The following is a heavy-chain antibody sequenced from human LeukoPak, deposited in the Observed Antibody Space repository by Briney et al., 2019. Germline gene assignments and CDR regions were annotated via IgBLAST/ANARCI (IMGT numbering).Heavy chain of an antibody. Sequence: ASVKLSCKASGYTFSNNDINWVRQATGQGLEWMGWMNPISGNTGFAQKFQGRVTMTRDTSISTAYMELSRLRSDDTAVYYCARDLKGYGDAFDIWGQGTMVTVSS. CDR2: MNPISGNT. CDR3: ARDLKGYGDAFDI. CDR1: GYTFSNND. D-gene: IGHD5-12*01. V-gene: IGHV1-8*01. J-gene: IGHJ3*02.